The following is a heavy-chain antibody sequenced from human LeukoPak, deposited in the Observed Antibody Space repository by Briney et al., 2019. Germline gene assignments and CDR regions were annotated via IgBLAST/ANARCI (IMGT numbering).Heavy chain of an antibody. CDR1: GFTVSTNY. CDR2: IYSGGST. CDR3: ARTRYDY. D-gene: IGHD2-2*01. J-gene: IGHJ4*02. V-gene: IGHV3-66*01. Sequence: PGGSLRLSCAASGFTVSTNYMSWVRQAPGKGLEWVSIIYSGGSTYYADSVKGRFTISRDTSKNTVYLQMNSLRAEDTALYYCARTRYDYWGQGTLVTVSS.